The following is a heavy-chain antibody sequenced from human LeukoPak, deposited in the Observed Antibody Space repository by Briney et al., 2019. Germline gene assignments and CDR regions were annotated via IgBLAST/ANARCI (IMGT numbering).Heavy chain of an antibody. Sequence: GGSLRLSCAASGFTFSSYAMSWVRQASGKGLEWVGRIRSKANSYATAYAASVKGRFTISRDDSKNTAYLQMNSLKTEDTAVYYCTREGDWVVPAADYWGQGTLVTVSS. D-gene: IGHD2-2*01. CDR3: TREGDWVVPAADY. CDR1: GFTFSSYA. J-gene: IGHJ4*02. CDR2: IRSKANSYAT. V-gene: IGHV3-73*01.